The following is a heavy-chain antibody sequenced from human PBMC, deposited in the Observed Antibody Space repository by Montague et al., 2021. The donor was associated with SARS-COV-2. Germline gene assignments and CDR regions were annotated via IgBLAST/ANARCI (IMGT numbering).Heavy chain of an antibody. D-gene: IGHD3-3*01. J-gene: IGHJ3*01. CDR2: IYWDGDQ. CDR3: ARRYDFYRAEAFDV. CDR1: GFSLNTDGVG. Sequence: PALVKPTQTLTLTCVFSGFSLNTDGVGVAWIRRPPGKALEWLALIYWDGDQRYSPSLKTRLTITKDISKNRVVLTMTNLDPVDTATYYCARRYDFYRAEAFDVWGQGTMLTVSS. V-gene: IGHV2-5*02.